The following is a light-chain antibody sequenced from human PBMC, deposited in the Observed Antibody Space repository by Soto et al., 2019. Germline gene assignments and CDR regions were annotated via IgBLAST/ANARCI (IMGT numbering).Light chain of an antibody. CDR1: QGVSSW. CDR2: GAS. J-gene: IGKJ4*01. CDR3: QQATGFPVT. V-gene: IGKV1-12*01. Sequence: DIQMTQSPSSVSASVGDRVTITCRASQGVSSWLASYHQKPGKGPKLLIYGASNVQSGGPSRFSGSGSGTDFTVPISSLRPEDFATYYCQQATGFPVTFGGGTEVEIK.